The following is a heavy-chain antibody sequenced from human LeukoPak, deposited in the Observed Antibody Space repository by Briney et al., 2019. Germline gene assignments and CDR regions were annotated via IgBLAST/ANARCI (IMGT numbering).Heavy chain of an antibody. J-gene: IGHJ6*03. CDR2: ISGSGGST. V-gene: IGHV3-23*01. CDR1: GFTFSSYG. CDR3: ARGYYMDV. Sequence: PGGTLRLSCAASGFTFSSYGMSWVRQAPGKGLEWVSAISGSGGSTYYADSVKGRFTISRDNAKNSLYPQMNSLRAEDTAVYYCARGYYMDVWGKGTTVTVSS.